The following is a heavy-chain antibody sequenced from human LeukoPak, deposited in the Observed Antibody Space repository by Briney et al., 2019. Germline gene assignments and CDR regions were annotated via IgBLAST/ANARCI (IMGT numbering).Heavy chain of an antibody. J-gene: IGHJ4*02. CDR1: GFTFSSYS. CDR3: ASRPEPGIEIY. CDR2: ISSSSSYI. Sequence: GGSLRLSCAASGFTFSSYSMNWVRQAPGKGLEWVSSISSSSSYIYYADSVKGRFTISRDNAKNSLYLQMNSLRAEDTAVYYCASRPEPGIEIYWGQGTLVTVSS. D-gene: IGHD1-14*01. V-gene: IGHV3-21*01.